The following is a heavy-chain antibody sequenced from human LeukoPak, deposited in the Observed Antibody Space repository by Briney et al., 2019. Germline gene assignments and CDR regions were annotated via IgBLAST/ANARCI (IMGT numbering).Heavy chain of an antibody. CDR1: GGSISTYY. J-gene: IGHJ6*02. CDR3: ARGGGHSSPSRLYIAAAPIGAYGMDV. Sequence: SETLSLTCIVSGGSISTYYWSWIRQPPGKGLEWIGYIYYSGSTNYNASLKSRVSISVDTSKNQFSLKLSSVTAADTAVYYCARGGGHSSPSRLYIAAAPIGAYGMDVWGQGTTVTVSS. D-gene: IGHD6-13*01. V-gene: IGHV4-59*12. CDR2: IYYSGST.